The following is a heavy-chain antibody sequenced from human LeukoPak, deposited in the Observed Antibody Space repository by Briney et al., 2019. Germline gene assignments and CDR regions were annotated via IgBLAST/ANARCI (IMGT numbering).Heavy chain of an antibody. Sequence: GGSLRLSCAASGFTFSIFDMHWVRHSTGKRLEWVSAIGTAGDTYYSDSVKGRLTISRENVKNSLYLQMDSLRAGDTAVYYCARGRGCSDSTCFHARLFDGWGQGTLVTVSS. CDR2: IGTAGDT. V-gene: IGHV3-13*01. CDR1: GFTFSIFD. CDR3: ARGRGCSDSTCFHARLFDG. D-gene: IGHD3-22*01. J-gene: IGHJ4*02.